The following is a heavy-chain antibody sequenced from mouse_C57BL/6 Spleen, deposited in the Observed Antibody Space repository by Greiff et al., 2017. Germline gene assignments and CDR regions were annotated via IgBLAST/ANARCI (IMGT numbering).Heavy chain of an antibody. CDR3: AREGYGSSYGYFDV. J-gene: IGHJ1*03. CDR2: IDPSDSYT. CDR1: GYTFTSYW. V-gene: IGHV1-59*01. Sequence: QVQLQQPGAELVRPGTSVQLSCKASGYTFTSYWMHWVKQRPGQGLEWIGVIDPSDSYTNFNQKFKGKATLTVDTSSSTAYMQLSSLTSEDSAVYYCAREGYGSSYGYFDVWGTGTTVTVSS. D-gene: IGHD1-1*01.